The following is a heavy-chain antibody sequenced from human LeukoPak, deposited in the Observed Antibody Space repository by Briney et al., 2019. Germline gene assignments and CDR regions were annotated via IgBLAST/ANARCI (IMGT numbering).Heavy chain of an antibody. CDR2: INPSGGST. V-gene: IGHV1-46*01. D-gene: IGHD3-22*01. CDR3: ARGRPIRDYYSDSSRSFGY. J-gene: IGHJ4*02. Sequence: ASVKVSCKASGYTFTSYYMHWVRQAPGQGLEWMGIINPSGGSTSYAQKFQGRVTMTRDMSTSTVYMELSSLRSEDTAVYYCARGRPIRDYYSDSSRSFGYWDQETMVTVSS. CDR1: GYTFTSYY.